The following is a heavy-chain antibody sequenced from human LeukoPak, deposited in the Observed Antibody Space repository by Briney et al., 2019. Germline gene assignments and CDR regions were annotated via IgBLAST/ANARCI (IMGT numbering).Heavy chain of an antibody. Sequence: SETLSLTCTVSGGSISSYYWGWIRQPPGKGLEWTGSIYYSGSTYYNPSLKSRVTISVDTSKNQFSLKLNSVTAADTAVYYCVRQKITTSDYWGQGTLVTVPS. CDR3: VRQKITTSDY. V-gene: IGHV4-39*01. J-gene: IGHJ4*02. D-gene: IGHD3-16*01. CDR2: IYYSGST. CDR1: GGSISSYY.